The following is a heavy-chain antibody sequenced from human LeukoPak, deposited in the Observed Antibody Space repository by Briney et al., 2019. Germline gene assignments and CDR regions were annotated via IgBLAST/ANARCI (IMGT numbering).Heavy chain of an antibody. D-gene: IGHD2-2*01. V-gene: IGHV4-59*08. CDR3: ARQVVVVPAAARTLYYYMDV. CDR2: IYYSGST. CDR1: GGSISSYY. J-gene: IGHJ6*03. Sequence: SETLSLTCTVSGGSISSYYWSWIRQPPGKGLEWIGYIYYSGSTNYNPSLKSRVTISLDTSKNQFSLKLSSVTAADTAVYYCARQVVVVPAAARTLYYYMDVWGKGTTVTVPS.